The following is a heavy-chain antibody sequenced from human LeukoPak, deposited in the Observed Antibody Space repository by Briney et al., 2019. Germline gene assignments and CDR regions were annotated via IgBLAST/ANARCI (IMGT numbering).Heavy chain of an antibody. D-gene: IGHD3-10*01. CDR3: ARDPNYYGSGSYYNVGFFVL. CDR1: GYTFTSYG. V-gene: IGHV1-18*01. CDR2: ISAYNGNT. Sequence: ASVKVSCKASGYTFTSYGISWVRQAPGQGLEWMGWISAYNGNTNYAQKLQGRVTMTTDTSTSTAYMELRSLRSDDTAVHYCARDPNYYGSGSYYNVGFFVLWGQGTLVTVSS. J-gene: IGHJ4*02.